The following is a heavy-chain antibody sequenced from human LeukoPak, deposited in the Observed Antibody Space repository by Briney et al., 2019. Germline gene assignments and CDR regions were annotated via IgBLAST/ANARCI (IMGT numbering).Heavy chain of an antibody. CDR3: ARASKWLLSKAFDI. Sequence: SETLSLTCAVYGGSFSGYYWSWIRQPPGKGLEWIGEINHSGSTNYNPSLKSRVTISVDTSKNRFSLKLSSVTAADTAVYYCARASKWLLSKAFDIWGQGTMVTVSS. D-gene: IGHD3-3*01. CDR2: INHSGST. J-gene: IGHJ3*02. V-gene: IGHV4-34*01. CDR1: GGSFSGYY.